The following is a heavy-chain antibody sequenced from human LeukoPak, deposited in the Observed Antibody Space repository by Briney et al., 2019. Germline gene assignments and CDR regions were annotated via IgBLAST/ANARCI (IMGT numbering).Heavy chain of an antibody. CDR1: GGTFSSYA. J-gene: IGHJ4*02. V-gene: IGHV1-69*06. D-gene: IGHD2-15*01. CDR2: IIPIFGTA. CDR3: ARGTYCSGGSCYSMATPFDY. Sequence: VASVKVSCKASGGTFSSYAISWVRQAPGQGLEWMGGIIPIFGTANYAQKFQGRVTITADKSTSTAYMELSSLRSEDTAVYYCARGTYCSGGSCYSMATPFDYWGQGTLVTVSS.